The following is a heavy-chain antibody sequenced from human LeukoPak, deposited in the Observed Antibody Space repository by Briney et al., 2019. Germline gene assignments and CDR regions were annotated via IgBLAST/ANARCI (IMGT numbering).Heavy chain of an antibody. V-gene: IGHV5-51*01. D-gene: IGHD5-18*01. J-gene: IGHJ4*02. CDR3: ARRGGYNYGYFDY. CDR1: GYTFISYW. CDR2: IYPDDSDT. Sequence: GESLKISCKASGYTFISYWIVWVRQMPGKGLELVGIIYPDDSDTRYGPSFQGQVTISADKSISTAYLQWSRLKASDTAMYYCARRGGYNYGYFDYWGQGTQVTVSS.